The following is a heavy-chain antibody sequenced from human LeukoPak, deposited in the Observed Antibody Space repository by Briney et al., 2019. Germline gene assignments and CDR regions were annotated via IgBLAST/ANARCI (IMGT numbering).Heavy chain of an antibody. D-gene: IGHD3-16*01. V-gene: IGHV4-59*01. CDR1: GDSISGSY. J-gene: IGHJ6*02. CDR3: VKFGVDYDMGV. Sequence: KPSETLSLTCTVSGDSISGSYWTWVRQPPGQGLEWIGQIHYSGGADYNPSLKRRITISVDTSKNQMSLTLTSVTAADTAIYYCVKFGVDYDMGVWGQGTTVTVSS. CDR2: IHYSGGA.